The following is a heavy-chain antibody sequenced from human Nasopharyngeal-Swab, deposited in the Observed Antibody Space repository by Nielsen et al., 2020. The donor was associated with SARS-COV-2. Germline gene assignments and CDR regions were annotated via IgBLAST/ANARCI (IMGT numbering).Heavy chain of an antibody. V-gene: IGHV4-31*03. CDR1: GGSISSGGYY. Sequence: SETLSLTCTVSGGSISSGGYYWSWNRQHPGKGREWIGYIYYSGSNYYNPSLKSRVTISVDTSKNQFSLKLSSVTAADTAVYYCARAPPGVVFGVVTAIVAFDIWGQGTMVTVSS. CDR2: IYYSGSN. D-gene: IGHD2-21*02. J-gene: IGHJ3*02. CDR3: ARAPPGVVFGVVTAIVAFDI.